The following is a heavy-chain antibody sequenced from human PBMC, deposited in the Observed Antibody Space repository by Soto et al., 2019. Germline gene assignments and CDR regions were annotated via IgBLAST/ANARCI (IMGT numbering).Heavy chain of an antibody. CDR1: GFSFSSYW. J-gene: IGHJ4*02. D-gene: IGHD3-10*01. Sequence: LRLSCAASGFSFSSYWMSWVRQAPGRGLEWVANINQDATRQSYVDSVEGQFSISRDNAKNSLYLQMNSLRVEDTAVYYCAKVGLFDGNKPITFEFWGQGTLVTVSS. CDR3: AKVGLFDGNKPITFEF. V-gene: IGHV3-7*03. CDR2: INQDATRQ.